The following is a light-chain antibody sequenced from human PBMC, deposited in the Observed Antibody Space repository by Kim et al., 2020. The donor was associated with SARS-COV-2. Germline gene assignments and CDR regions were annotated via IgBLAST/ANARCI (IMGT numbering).Light chain of an antibody. CDR3: GTWDTSLSAGV. Sequence: GHNVPLSCSGSSSNSGNNYVSWYQQVPGTAPKLLIYDNNKRPSGIPDRFSGSKSGTSATLGITGLQTGDEADYYCGTWDTSLSAGVFGGGTQLTVL. CDR1: SSNSGNNY. CDR2: DNN. J-gene: IGLJ3*02. V-gene: IGLV1-51*01.